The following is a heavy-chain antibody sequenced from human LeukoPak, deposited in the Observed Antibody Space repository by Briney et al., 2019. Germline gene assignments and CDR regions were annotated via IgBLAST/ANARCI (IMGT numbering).Heavy chain of an antibody. J-gene: IGHJ6*02. CDR1: GFTFSSYA. D-gene: IGHD6-13*01. CDR3: AKDGSSRWYYGMDV. Sequence: PGRSLRLSCAASGFTFSSYAMHWVRQAPGKGLEWVAVISYDGSNKYYADSVKGRFTISRDNSKNTLYLQMNSLRAEDTAVYYCAKDGSSRWYYGMDVWGQGTTVTVSS. V-gene: IGHV3-30*04. CDR2: ISYDGSNK.